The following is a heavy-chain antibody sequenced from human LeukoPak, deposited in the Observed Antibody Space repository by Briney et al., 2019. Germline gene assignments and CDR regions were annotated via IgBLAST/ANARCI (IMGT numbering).Heavy chain of an antibody. CDR3: ATYRQIQVPFEF. CDR2: IRYDGSNK. D-gene: IGHD5-18*01. J-gene: IGHJ4*02. V-gene: IGHV3-30*02. CDR1: GFTFSSYG. Sequence: GSLRLSCAASGFTFSSYGMHWVRQAPGKGLEWVAFIRYDGSNKYYADSVKGRFTISRDNSRSTLSLQVDSLRAEDTATYYCATYRQIQVPFEFWGQGTLVTVSS.